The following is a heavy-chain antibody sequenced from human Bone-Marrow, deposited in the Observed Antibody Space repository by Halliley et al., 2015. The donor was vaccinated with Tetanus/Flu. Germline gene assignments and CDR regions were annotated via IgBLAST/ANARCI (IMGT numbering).Heavy chain of an antibody. CDR3: ARTADGSPPFFFPDWFDP. Sequence: TLSLTCTISGGSINKYYWSWIRQPPGKGLEWIGYIYYSGSTNYNPSLKSRVTISLDRSKNQVSLRLSSVTAADTAVYYCARTADGSPPFFFPDWFDPWGQGTLVTVSS. CDR1: GGSINKYY. V-gene: IGHV4-59*01. CDR2: IYYSGST. J-gene: IGHJ5*02. D-gene: IGHD6-13*01.